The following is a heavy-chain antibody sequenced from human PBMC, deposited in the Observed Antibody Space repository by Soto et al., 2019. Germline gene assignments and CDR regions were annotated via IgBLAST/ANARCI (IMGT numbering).Heavy chain of an antibody. V-gene: IGHV1-69*13. CDR1: GGTFSIYA. J-gene: IGHJ6*02. CDR2: IIPIFGTA. Sequence: GASVKVSCKASGGTFSIYAIIWVRQAHGQGLEWMGGIIPIFGTANYAQKFQGRVTITADESTSTAYMELSSLRSEDTAVYYCASLEATTSSGWPRENYYGMDVWGQGTTVTVSS. D-gene: IGHD6-19*01. CDR3: ASLEATTSSGWPRENYYGMDV.